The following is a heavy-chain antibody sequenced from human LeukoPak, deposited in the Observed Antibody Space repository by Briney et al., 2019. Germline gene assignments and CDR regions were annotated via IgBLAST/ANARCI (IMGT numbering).Heavy chain of an antibody. CDR2: IYYSGST. CDR1: GGSISSHY. V-gene: IGHV4-59*11. D-gene: IGHD6-6*01. CDR3: ARVGYSSSTNLYYYYYYMDV. Sequence: SETLSLTCTVPGGSISSHYWSWIRQPPGKGLEWIGYIYYSGSTNYNPSLKSRVTISVDTSKNQFSLKLSSVTAADTAVYYCARVGYSSSTNLYYYYYYMDVWGKGTTVTVSS. J-gene: IGHJ6*03.